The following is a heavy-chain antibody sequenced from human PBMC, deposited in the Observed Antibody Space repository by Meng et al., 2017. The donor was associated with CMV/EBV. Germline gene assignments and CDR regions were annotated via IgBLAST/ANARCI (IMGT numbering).Heavy chain of an antibody. Sequence: ASVKVSCKASGYTFTSYGISWVRQVPGQGLEWMGWISAYNGNTNYAQKLQGRVTMTTDTSTSTAYMELRSLRSDDTAVYYCARDNTIFGVVTIYYYGMDVWGQGTTVTVSS. J-gene: IGHJ6*02. CDR1: GYTFTSYG. V-gene: IGHV1-18*01. CDR3: ARDNTIFGVVTIYYYGMDV. D-gene: IGHD3-3*01. CDR2: ISAYNGNT.